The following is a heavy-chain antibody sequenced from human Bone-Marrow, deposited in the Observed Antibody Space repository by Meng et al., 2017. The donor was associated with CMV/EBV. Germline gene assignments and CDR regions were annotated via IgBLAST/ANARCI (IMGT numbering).Heavy chain of an antibody. CDR2: ISSSSSYI. Sequence: GESLKISCKASGFIFSDYWMNWVRQVPGKGLEWVSSISSSSSYIYYADSVKGRFTSSRDNAKNSLYLQMNSLRAEDTAVYYFARDRDGNGIVVVPAAIDYWGQGPLVTVSS. V-gene: IGHV3-21*01. CDR3: ARDRDGNGIVVVPAAIDY. J-gene: IGHJ4*02. D-gene: IGHD2-2*01. CDR1: GFIFSDYW.